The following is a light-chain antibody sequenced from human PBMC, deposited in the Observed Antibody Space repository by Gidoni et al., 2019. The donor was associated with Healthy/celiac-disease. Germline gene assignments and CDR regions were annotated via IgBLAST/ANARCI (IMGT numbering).Light chain of an antibody. CDR1: QDISNY. J-gene: IGKJ5*01. Sequence: IQMNQSPSSLSASVGDRVTITCQASQDISNYLNRYQQKPGKAPKLLIYDASNLETGVPSRFSGSGSGTDFTFTISSLQPEDIATYYCQQYDNLPITFXQXTRLEIK. CDR3: QQYDNLPIT. V-gene: IGKV1-33*01. CDR2: DAS.